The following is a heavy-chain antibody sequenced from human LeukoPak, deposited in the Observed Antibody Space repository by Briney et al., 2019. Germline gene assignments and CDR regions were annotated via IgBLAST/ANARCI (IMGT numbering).Heavy chain of an antibody. CDR3: ARDKEQWLIRTVFYMDV. D-gene: IGHD6-19*01. J-gene: IGHJ6*03. V-gene: IGHV3-21*01. Sequence: GGSLRLSCAASGFTFSSYSMNWVRQAPGKGLEWVSSISSSSSYIYYADSVKGRFTISRDNAKNSLYLQMNSLRAEDTAVYYCARDKEQWLIRTVFYMDVWGKGTTVTVSS. CDR1: GFTFSSYS. CDR2: ISSSSSYI.